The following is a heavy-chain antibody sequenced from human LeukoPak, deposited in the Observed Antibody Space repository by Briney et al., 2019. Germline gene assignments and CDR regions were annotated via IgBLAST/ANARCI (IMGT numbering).Heavy chain of an antibody. D-gene: IGHD2-15*01. Sequence: SETLSLTCAVYGGSFSGYYWSWIRQPPGKGLEWIGEINHSGSTNYNPSLKSRVTISVDTSKNQFSLKLSFVTAADTAVYYCAYRGGGLQHWGQGTLVTVSS. CDR1: GGSFSGYY. J-gene: IGHJ1*01. V-gene: IGHV4-34*01. CDR2: INHSGST. CDR3: AYRGGGLQH.